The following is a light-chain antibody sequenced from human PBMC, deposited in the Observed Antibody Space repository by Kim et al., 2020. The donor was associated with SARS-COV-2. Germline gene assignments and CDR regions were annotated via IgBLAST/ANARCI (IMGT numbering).Light chain of an antibody. CDR3: AAWDDNLSAV. Sequence: QSVLTQPPSASGTPGQRVTISCSGSSSNIGRHYVYWYQQLPGAAPELLIYRNNQQPSGVPDRFSASKSGTSASLAISGLRSEDEADYYCAAWDDNLSAVFGTGTKVTVL. V-gene: IGLV1-47*01. J-gene: IGLJ1*01. CDR2: RNN. CDR1: SSNIGRHY.